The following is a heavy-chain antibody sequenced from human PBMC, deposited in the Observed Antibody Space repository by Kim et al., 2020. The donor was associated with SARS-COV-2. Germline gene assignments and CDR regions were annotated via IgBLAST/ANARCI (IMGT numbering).Heavy chain of an antibody. Sequence: SVKVSCKASGGTFSSYAISWVRQAPGQGLEWMGGIIPIFGTANYAQKFQGRVTITADESTSTAYMELSSLRSEDTAVYYCARGTTILTGLGAILDDWGQGTLVTVSS. CDR2: IIPIFGTA. V-gene: IGHV1-69*13. CDR3: ARGTTILTGLGAILDD. J-gene: IGHJ4*02. CDR1: GGTFSSYA. D-gene: IGHD3-9*01.